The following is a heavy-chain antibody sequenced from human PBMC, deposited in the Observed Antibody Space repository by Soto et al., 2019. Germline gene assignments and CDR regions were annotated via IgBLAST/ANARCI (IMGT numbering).Heavy chain of an antibody. Sequence: QVQLQESGPGLMKPSETLSLTCTVSGGSVSSGSYYWSWIRQPPGKGLEWIGYIYYSGSTNYNPSLKSRVTISVDTSKNQFSLKLSSVTAADTAVYYCASKALDSSGYFSWGQGTLVTVSS. CDR2: IYYSGST. CDR3: ASKALDSSGYFS. J-gene: IGHJ5*02. V-gene: IGHV4-61*01. CDR1: GGSVSSGSYY. D-gene: IGHD3-22*01.